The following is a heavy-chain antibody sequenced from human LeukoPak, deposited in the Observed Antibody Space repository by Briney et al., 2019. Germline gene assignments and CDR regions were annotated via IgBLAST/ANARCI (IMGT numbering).Heavy chain of an antibody. D-gene: IGHD3-22*01. V-gene: IGHV4-39*01. Sequence: SETLSLTCSVSGGSIAVNHYYWGWIRQPPGKGLKWIGSIYYSGSTYYNPSLKSRVTISVDTSKNQFSLKLSSVTAADTAVYYCASYYYDSSAYYGPFDYWGQGTLVTVSS. J-gene: IGHJ4*02. CDR3: ASYYYDSSAYYGPFDY. CDR1: GGSIAVNHYY. CDR2: IYYSGST.